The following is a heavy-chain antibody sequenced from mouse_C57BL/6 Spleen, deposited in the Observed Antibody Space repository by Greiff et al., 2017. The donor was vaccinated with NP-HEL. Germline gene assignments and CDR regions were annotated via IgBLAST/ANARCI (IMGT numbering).Heavy chain of an antibody. CDR2: IDPSDSET. V-gene: IGHV1-52*01. CDR1: GYTFTSYW. J-gene: IGHJ3*01. D-gene: IGHD2-3*01. CDR3: ARDGYPGTGFAY. Sequence: VQLQQPGAELVRPGSSVKLSCKASGYTFTSYWMHWVKQRPIQGLEWIGNIDPSDSETHYNQKFKDKATLTVDKSSSTAYMQLSSLTSEDSAVYYCARDGYPGTGFAYWGQGTLVTVSA.